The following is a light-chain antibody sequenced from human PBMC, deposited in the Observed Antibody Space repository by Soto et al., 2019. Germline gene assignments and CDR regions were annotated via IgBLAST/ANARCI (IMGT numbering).Light chain of an antibody. CDR2: AAS. J-gene: IGKJ5*01. CDR3: QQMNSYPT. CDR1: HSSSSW. Sequence: DFHMTQSPSTLSASVGDRFTITCRASHSSSSWLAWYQQRPVKAPKLLIYAASTLHSGVPSRFSGSGSGTEFTLTISSMQPEDFATYHCQQMNSYPTFGQGTRLEIK. V-gene: IGKV1-5*01.